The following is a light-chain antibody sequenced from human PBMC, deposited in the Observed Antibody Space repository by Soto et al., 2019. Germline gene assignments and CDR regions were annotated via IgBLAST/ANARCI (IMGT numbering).Light chain of an antibody. CDR2: GAS. J-gene: IGKJ1*01. V-gene: IGKV3-20*01. CDR3: QQYGNSPPWT. CDR1: QSVSSSY. Sequence: EIVLTQSPGTLSLSPGERATLSCRASQSVSSSYLAWYQQKPGQAPRLLIYGASSRATGIPDRFGGSGSGRHFTPTIRRLEPEDFEVYYCQQYGNSPPWTFGRGTKVEIK.